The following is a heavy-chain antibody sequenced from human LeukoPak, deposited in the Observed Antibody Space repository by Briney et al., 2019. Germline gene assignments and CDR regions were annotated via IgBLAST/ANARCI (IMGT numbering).Heavy chain of an antibody. CDR3: ARDGFGPFDY. V-gene: IGHV3-11*04. D-gene: IGHD3/OR15-3a*01. CDR1: GFTFSDYY. CDR2: ISSRGTST. Sequence: GGSLRLSCAASGFTFSDYYMTWIRQAPGKGLEWVSYISSRGTSTYYADSVKGRFTISRDNSKNTLYLQMNSLRAEDTAVYYCARDGFGPFDYWGQGTLVTVSS. J-gene: IGHJ4*02.